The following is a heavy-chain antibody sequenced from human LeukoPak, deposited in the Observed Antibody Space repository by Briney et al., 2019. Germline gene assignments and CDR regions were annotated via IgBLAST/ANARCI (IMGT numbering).Heavy chain of an antibody. J-gene: IGHJ3*02. Sequence: SETLSLTCTVSGGSISSYYWSWIRQPPGKGLEWIGYIYYSGSTNYNPSLKSRVTISVDTSKNQFSLKLSSVTAADTAVYYCARASGGYYDFWSGYPATGYDALDIWGQGTMVTVSS. CDR1: GGSISSYY. V-gene: IGHV4-59*01. CDR3: ARASGGYYDFWSGYPATGYDALDI. D-gene: IGHD3-3*01. CDR2: IYYSGST.